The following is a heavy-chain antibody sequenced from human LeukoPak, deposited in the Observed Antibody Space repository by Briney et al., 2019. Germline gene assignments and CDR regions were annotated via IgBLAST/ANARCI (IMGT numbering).Heavy chain of an antibody. CDR1: GFTVSSNY. CDR3: VRAMDV. V-gene: IGHV3-7*04. J-gene: IGHJ6*02. CDR2: IKQDGSEK. Sequence: GGSLRLSCAASGFTVSSNYMSWVRQAPGKGLEWVANIKQDGSEKYYVDSVKGRFTISRDNAKNSLYLQMNSLRAEDTAVYYCVRAMDVWGQGTTVTVSS.